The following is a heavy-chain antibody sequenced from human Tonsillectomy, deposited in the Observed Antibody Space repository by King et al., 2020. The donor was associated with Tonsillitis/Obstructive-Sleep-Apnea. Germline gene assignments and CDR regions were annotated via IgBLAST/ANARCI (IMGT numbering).Heavy chain of an antibody. CDR1: GGTFGNYV. D-gene: IGHD2-2*02. Sequence: QLVQSGAEVKKPGSSVKVSCKASGGTFGNYVISWVRQAPGQGLEWMGGITPLFATANYAQKFQGRVTVSADDSMTTVYMELTSLRSDDTAVYYCARDRHCTSYTCYMGVSWFDPWGQGTLVTVSS. J-gene: IGHJ5*02. V-gene: IGHV1-69*01. CDR3: ARDRHCTSYTCYMGVSWFDP. CDR2: ITPLFATA.